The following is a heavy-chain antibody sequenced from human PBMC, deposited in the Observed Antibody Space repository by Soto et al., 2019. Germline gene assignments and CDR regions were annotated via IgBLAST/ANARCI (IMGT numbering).Heavy chain of an antibody. D-gene: IGHD3-22*01. J-gene: IGHJ4*02. Sequence: QVQLVQSGAEVKKPGSSVKVSCKASGGTFSSYAISWVRQAPGQGLEWMGGIIPIVGTANHAQKFQGRVTIIADESTSTVYMELSSLRSEDTAMYYCARGWGYDSNDYYYAYWGQGTLVIVSS. V-gene: IGHV1-69*01. CDR2: IIPIVGTA. CDR3: ARGWGYDSNDYYYAY. CDR1: GGTFSSYA.